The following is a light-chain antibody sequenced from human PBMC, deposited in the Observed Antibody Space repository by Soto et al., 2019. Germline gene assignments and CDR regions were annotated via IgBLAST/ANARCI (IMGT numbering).Light chain of an antibody. CDR1: QSVSSN. CDR3: QQYNNWPHT. CDR2: GAS. V-gene: IGKV3-15*01. Sequence: EIVMTQSPATLSVSPGERATLSCRASQSVSSNLAWYQQKPGQVPRLLIYGASTRATGIPARSSGSGSGTEFTLPISSLQSEDSAVYYFQQYNNWPHTFGQGTKLDIK. J-gene: IGKJ2*01.